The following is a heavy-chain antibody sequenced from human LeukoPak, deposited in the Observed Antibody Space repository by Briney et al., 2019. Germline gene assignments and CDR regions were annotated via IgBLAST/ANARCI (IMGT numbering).Heavy chain of an antibody. CDR1: GYTFTGYY. V-gene: IGHV1-2*02. Sequence: ASVKVSRKASGYTFTGYYMHWVRQAPGQGLEWMGWINPNSGGTNYAQKFQGRVTMTRDTSISTAYMELSRLRSDDTAVYYCARGVATGNLGLFDYWGQGTLVTVSS. J-gene: IGHJ4*02. CDR2: INPNSGGT. CDR3: ARGVATGNLGLFDY. D-gene: IGHD5-12*01.